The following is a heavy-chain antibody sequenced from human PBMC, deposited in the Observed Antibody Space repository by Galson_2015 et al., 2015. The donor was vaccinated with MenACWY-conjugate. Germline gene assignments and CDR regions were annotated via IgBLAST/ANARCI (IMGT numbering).Heavy chain of an antibody. CDR3: AGSPRDFGVVIGDNYYYYYYMDV. J-gene: IGHJ6*03. CDR2: IYHTGST. D-gene: IGHD3-3*01. Sequence: GEIYHTGSTKYNPSLKSRVTMSVDKSKNQFSLKLSSVTAADTAVYYCAGSPRDFGVVIGDNYYYYYYMDVWGKGTTVTVSS. V-gene: IGHV4-4*02.